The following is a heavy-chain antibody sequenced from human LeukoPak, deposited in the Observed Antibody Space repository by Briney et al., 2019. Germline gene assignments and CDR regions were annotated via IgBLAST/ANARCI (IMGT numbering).Heavy chain of an antibody. D-gene: IGHD3-22*01. CDR3: ARAPPYYYDSRGYHYERGNYFYGMDV. Sequence: GGSLRLSCAVSGYSVSVYYMSWVRQAPGKGLEWLSVIYNGDTTYYADSVKGRFTISGDNSGNTVNLQMNSLRAEDTAVYYCARAPPYYYDSRGYHYERGNYFYGMDVWGRGTTVIVSS. J-gene: IGHJ6*02. V-gene: IGHV3-53*01. CDR2: IYNGDTT. CDR1: GYSVSVYY.